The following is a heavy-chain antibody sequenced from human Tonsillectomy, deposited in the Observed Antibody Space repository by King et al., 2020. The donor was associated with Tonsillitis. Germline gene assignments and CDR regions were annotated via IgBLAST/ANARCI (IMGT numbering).Heavy chain of an antibody. CDR3: ARDGCGSKSGWHAIVDY. CDR1: GYSFTSFG. J-gene: IGHJ4*02. Sequence: VQLVESGAEVKWPGASVKVSCKASGYSFTSFGFSWVRQAPGQGLEWMGWISAYNGNTNYAQKFQGRFTMTTDTSTTTAYMELRSLRSDDPAVYFCARDGCGSKSGWHAIVDYWGQGTLLIVSS. V-gene: IGHV1-18*04. D-gene: IGHD6-19*01. CDR2: ISAYNGNT.